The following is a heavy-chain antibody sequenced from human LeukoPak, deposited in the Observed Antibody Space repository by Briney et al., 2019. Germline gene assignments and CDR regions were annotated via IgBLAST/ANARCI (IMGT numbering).Heavy chain of an antibody. CDR2: IYYSGST. Sequence: PSETLSLTCTASGGSISSGGYYWSWIRQHPGKGLEWIGYIYYSGSTYYNPSLKSRVTISVDTSKNQFSLKLSSVTAADTAVYYRARGIEYYDSSGYPNPDAFDIWGQGTMVTVSS. D-gene: IGHD3-22*01. CDR3: ARGIEYYDSSGYPNPDAFDI. J-gene: IGHJ3*02. V-gene: IGHV4-31*03. CDR1: GGSISSGGYY.